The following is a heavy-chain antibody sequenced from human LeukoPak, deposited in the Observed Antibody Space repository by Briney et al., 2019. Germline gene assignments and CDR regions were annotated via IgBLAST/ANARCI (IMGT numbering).Heavy chain of an antibody. Sequence: PSQTLSLTCTVSGGPISSGGYYWSWIRQHPGKGLEWIGYIYYSGSTYYNPSLKSRVTISVDTSKNQFSLKLSSVTAADTAVYYCARVYSSSSGIDYWGQGTLVTVSS. J-gene: IGHJ4*02. CDR1: GGPISSGGYY. CDR3: ARVYSSSSGIDY. CDR2: IYYSGST. D-gene: IGHD6-6*01. V-gene: IGHV4-31*03.